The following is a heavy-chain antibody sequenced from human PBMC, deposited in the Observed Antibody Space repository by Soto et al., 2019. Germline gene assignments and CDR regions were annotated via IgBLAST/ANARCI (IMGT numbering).Heavy chain of an antibody. V-gene: IGHV1-69*13. CDR3: ARDSAVYSNYDLGYYYYGMDV. D-gene: IGHD4-4*01. CDR2: TIPIFGTA. Sequence: ASVKVSCKASGGTFSSYAISWVRQAPGQGLEWMGGTIPIFGTANYAQKFQGRVTITADESTSTAYMELSSLRSEDTAVYYCARDSAVYSNYDLGYYYYGMDVWGQGTTVTVSS. CDR1: GGTFSSYA. J-gene: IGHJ6*02.